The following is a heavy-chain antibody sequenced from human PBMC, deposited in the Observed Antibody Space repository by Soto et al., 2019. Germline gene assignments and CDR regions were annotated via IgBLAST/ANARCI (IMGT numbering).Heavy chain of an antibody. CDR2: IYPGDSET. CDR1: GYPFTHPF. D-gene: IGHD2-8*01. Sequence: GEALNLSCAVCGYPFTHPFSGWAHPLPGKGLEWMGAIYPGDSETRYSPSFQGQVTFSADKSISTAYLEWSSLKVSDSGMYYCARRREASTWYALDVSGQGTTVSVS. V-gene: IGHV5-51*07. J-gene: IGHJ6*02. CDR3: ARRREASTWYALDV.